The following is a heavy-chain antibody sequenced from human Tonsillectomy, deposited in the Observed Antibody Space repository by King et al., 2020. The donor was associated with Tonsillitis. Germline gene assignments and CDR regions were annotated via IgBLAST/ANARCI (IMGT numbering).Heavy chain of an antibody. J-gene: IGHJ6*03. CDR3: ARGPGHYYYYYYMDV. CDR1: GGSFSGYY. Sequence: VQLQQWGAGLLKPSETLSLTWAVDGGSFSGYYWSWIRQPPGKGLEWIGEINHSGSTNYNPSLKSRVTISVDTSTNQFSLKLSSVSAADTAVYYCARGPGHYYYYYYMDVWGKGTTVTVSS. V-gene: IGHV4-34*01. CDR2: INHSGST.